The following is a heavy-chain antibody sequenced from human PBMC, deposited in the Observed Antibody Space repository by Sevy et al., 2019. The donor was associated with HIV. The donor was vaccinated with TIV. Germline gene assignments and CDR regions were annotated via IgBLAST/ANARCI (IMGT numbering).Heavy chain of an antibody. CDR2: IWYDGSNK. Sequence: GESLKISCATSGFSFSTYGMHWVRQAPGKGLEWVAVIWYDGSNKYYADSVKGRFTISRDNSKNTLYLQVNSLRVEDTAVYYCARDLRSMVRGVLVYYLYGMDVWGQGTTVTVSS. V-gene: IGHV3-33*01. CDR3: ARDLRSMVRGVLVYYLYGMDV. CDR1: GFSFSTYG. D-gene: IGHD3-10*01. J-gene: IGHJ6*02.